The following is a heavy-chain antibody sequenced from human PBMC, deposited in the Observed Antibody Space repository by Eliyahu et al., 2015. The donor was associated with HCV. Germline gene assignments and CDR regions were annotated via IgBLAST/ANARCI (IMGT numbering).Heavy chain of an antibody. CDR2: INHSGST. V-gene: IGHV4-34*01. CDR1: GGSFSGYY. J-gene: IGHJ4*02. Sequence: QVQLQQWGAGLLKPSETLSLTCAVYGGSFSGYYWSWIRQPPGKGLEWIGEINHSGSTNYNPSLKSRVTISVDTSKNQFSLKLSSVTAADTAVYYCARGPVKMAGTGPYSGSYHPIDYWGQGTLVTVSS. D-gene: IGHD1-26*01. CDR3: ARGPVKMAGTGPYSGSYHPIDY.